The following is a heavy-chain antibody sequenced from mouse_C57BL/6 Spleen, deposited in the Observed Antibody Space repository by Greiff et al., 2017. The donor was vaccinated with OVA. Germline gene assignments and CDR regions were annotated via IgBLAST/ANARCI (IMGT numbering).Heavy chain of an antibody. Sequence: QVQLQQSGPGLVQPSQSLSITCTVSGFSLTSYGVHWVRQSPGKGLEWLGVIWRGGGTDYNAAFISRLSISKDNSKSQVFFKMNSLQADDTAIYYCARHSNPFYAMDYWGQGTSVTVSS. CDR1: GFSLTSYG. J-gene: IGHJ4*01. D-gene: IGHD2-5*01. CDR2: IWRGGGT. CDR3: ARHSNPFYAMDY. V-gene: IGHV2-2*01.